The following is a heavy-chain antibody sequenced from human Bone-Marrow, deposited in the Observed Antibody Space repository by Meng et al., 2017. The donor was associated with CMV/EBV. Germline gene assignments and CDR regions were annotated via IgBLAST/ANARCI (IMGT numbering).Heavy chain of an antibody. D-gene: IGHD6-13*01. V-gene: IGHV3-66*03. CDR1: GFTFSSYS. CDR3: AKDQVVQTSAAIPEIFYRGMDV. J-gene: IGHJ6*02. Sequence: GESLKISCAASGFTFSSYSMNWVRQAPGKGLEWVSTLYSRGATYYADSVKGRFTISRDNSKNTVSLQMHGLTPDDSGVYYCAKDQVVQTSAAIPEIFYRGMDVWGQGTTVTVSS. CDR2: LYSRGAT.